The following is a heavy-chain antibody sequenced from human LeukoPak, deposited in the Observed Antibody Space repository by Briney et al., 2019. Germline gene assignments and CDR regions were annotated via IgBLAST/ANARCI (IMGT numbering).Heavy chain of an antibody. CDR2: ISGIGGST. Sequence: GGSLRLSCASSGFTFSNYAMSWVGQAPGKGLRWLAAISGIGGSTYYADSGTGRFTISRDNYNNTLDLQMNSLRADDTAVYYCTKAARIAGPSYYYYGMDVWGKGTTVTVST. J-gene: IGHJ6*04. D-gene: IGHD6-13*01. V-gene: IGHV3-23*01. CDR1: GFTFSNYA. CDR3: TKAARIAGPSYYYYGMDV.